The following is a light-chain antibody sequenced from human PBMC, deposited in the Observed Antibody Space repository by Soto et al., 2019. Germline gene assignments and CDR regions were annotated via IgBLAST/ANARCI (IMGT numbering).Light chain of an antibody. J-gene: IGKJ4*01. Sequence: IQITQSPPSLSASVGDRITITCRASQTITTDLNWYQQKPGKAPDLLIYAASSLQSGAPSRFSGSGSGTDFTLTIKSLQPEDFAVYFCQQSYSNPLTFGGGTKVEIK. V-gene: IGKV1-39*01. CDR2: AAS. CDR1: QTITTD. CDR3: QQSYSNPLT.